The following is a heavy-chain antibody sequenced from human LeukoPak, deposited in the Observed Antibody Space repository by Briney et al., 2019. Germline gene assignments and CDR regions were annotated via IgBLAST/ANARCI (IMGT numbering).Heavy chain of an antibody. D-gene: IGHD3-16*02. Sequence: SETLSLTCAVYGGSFSGYYWSWIRQPPGKGLEWIGEINHSGSTNYNPSLKSRVTISVDTSKNQFSLKLSSVTAADTAVYYCARRSERELSFPYWGQGTLVTVSS. CDR2: INHSGST. CDR3: ARRSERELSFPY. CDR1: GGSFSGYY. J-gene: IGHJ4*02. V-gene: IGHV4-34*01.